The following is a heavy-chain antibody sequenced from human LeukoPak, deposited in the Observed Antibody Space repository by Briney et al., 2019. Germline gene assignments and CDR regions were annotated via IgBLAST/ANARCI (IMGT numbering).Heavy chain of an antibody. Sequence: KPSETLSLTCTVSGGSISSYYWSWIRQPPGKGLEWIGYIYYSGSTNYNPSLRSRVTISVDTSKNQFSLKLSSVTAADTAVYYCARGTRSLVDHWGQGTLVTVSS. CDR2: IYYSGST. CDR3: ARGTRSLVDH. D-gene: IGHD6-13*01. J-gene: IGHJ4*02. V-gene: IGHV4-59*01. CDR1: GGSISSYY.